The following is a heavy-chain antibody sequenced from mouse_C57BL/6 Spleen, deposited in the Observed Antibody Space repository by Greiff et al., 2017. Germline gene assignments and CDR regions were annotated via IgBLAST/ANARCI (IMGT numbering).Heavy chain of an antibody. D-gene: IGHD4-1*01. CDR2: IYPGSGNT. CDR3: ASSLGPYYFYF. CDR1: GYTFTDYY. J-gene: IGHJ2*01. V-gene: IGHV1-76*01. Sequence: QVQLQQSGAELVRPGASVKLSCKASGYTFTDYYITWVKQRPGQGLEWIARIYPGSGNTYYNEKFKGQATLTAEQSSSTAYLQLRSLTSEDSAVYFCASSLGPYYFYFGGRGTTPTVTS.